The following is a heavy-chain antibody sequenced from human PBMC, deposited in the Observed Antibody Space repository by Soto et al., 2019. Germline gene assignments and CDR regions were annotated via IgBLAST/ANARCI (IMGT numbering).Heavy chain of an antibody. CDR1: GGSISSGGYS. CDR2: IYHSGST. J-gene: IGHJ4*02. CDR3: ATAPGPY. V-gene: IGHV4-30-2*01. Sequence: TLSLTCAVSGGSISSGGYSWCWIRQPPGKGLEWIGYIYHSGSTYYNPSLKSRVTISVDRSKNQFSLKLSSVTAADTAVYYCATAPGPYWGQGTLVTVSS.